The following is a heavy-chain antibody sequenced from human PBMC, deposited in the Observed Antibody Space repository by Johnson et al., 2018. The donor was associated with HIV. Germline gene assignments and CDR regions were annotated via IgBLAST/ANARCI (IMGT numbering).Heavy chain of an antibody. CDR3: AKLTIFGVVPPNEGDAFDI. Sequence: QLVESGGGLGQPGGSLRLSCAASGFTFDDYGMSWVRQAPGKGLEWVSGISWNSGSIGYADSGKGGFTMARDNAKNSLYLQMHSLRAEETAVYYCAKLTIFGVVPPNEGDAFDIWGQGTMVTVSS. CDR1: GFTFDDYG. V-gene: IGHV3-9*01. CDR2: ISWNSGSI. D-gene: IGHD3-3*01. J-gene: IGHJ3*02.